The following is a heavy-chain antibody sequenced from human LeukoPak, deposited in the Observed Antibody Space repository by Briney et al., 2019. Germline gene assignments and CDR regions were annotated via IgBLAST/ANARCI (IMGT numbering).Heavy chain of an antibody. D-gene: IGHD1-26*01. CDR1: GFTFGDYA. V-gene: IGHV3-49*04. CDR2: IRSKAYGGTT. CDR3: TRLIAPTSGNYAEEVYYFDY. J-gene: IGHJ4*02. Sequence: GGSLRLSCTASGFTFGDYAMSWVRQAPGKGLEWVGFIRSKAYGGTTEYAASVKGRFTISRDDSKSIAYLQMNSLKTEDTAVYYCTRLIAPTSGNYAEEVYYFDYWGQGTLVTVSS.